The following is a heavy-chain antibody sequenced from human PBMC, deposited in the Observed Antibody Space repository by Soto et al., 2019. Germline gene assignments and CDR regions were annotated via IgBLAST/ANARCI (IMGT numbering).Heavy chain of an antibody. J-gene: IGHJ4*02. CDR1: GGSISSGGYY. V-gene: IGHV4-31*03. CDR3: ARGGGSYYATGNFDY. CDR2: IYYSGST. Sequence: QVQLQESGPGLVKPSQTLSLTCTVSGGSISSGGYYWSWIRQHPGKGLEWIGYIYYSGSTYYNPSLKSRVTISGDTSKNQFSLKLSSVTAADTAVYYCARGGGSYYATGNFDYWGQGTLVTVSS. D-gene: IGHD1-26*01.